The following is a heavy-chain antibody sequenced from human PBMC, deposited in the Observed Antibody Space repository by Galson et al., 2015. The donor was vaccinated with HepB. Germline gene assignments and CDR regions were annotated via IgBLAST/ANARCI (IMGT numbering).Heavy chain of an antibody. CDR2: INPSGGST. V-gene: IGHV1-46*01. CDR3: ARGGGNRWVAYYYYYYMDV. Sequence: SVKVSCKASGYTFTSYYMHWVRQAPGQGLEWMGIINPSGGSTSYAQKFQGRVTMTRDTSTSTAYMELSSLRSEDTAVYYCARGGGNRWVAYYYYYYMDVWGKGTTVTVSS. D-gene: IGHD1-14*01. CDR1: GYTFTSYY. J-gene: IGHJ6*03.